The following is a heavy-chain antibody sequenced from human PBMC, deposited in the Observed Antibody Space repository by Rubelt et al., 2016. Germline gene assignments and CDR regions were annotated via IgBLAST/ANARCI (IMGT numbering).Heavy chain of an antibody. J-gene: IGHJ6*02. Sequence: QVQLQESGPGLVKASETLSLTCGVSGYSISRGHYWGWIRQPPGKGLEWIGSIYYSGSTNYNPSLKSRVTISVGTSKNQFSLKLSSVTAADTAVYYWARDLPLLRGMDVWGQGTTVTVSS. CDR3: ARDLPLLRGMDV. CDR1: GYSISRGHY. CDR2: IYYSGST. V-gene: IGHV4-38-2*02. D-gene: IGHD3-3*01.